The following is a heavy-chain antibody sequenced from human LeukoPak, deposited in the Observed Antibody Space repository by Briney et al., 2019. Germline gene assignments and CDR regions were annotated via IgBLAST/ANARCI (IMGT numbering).Heavy chain of an antibody. CDR3: AREPSHYDSSGYYYPLPVDY. CDR2: INPNSGGT. J-gene: IGHJ4*02. CDR1: GYTFTGYY. Sequence: ASVKVSCKASGYTFTGYYMHWVRQAPGQGLEWMGWINPNSGGTNYAQKFQGRVTMTRDTSISTAYMELSRLRSDYTAVYYCAREPSHYDSSGYYYPLPVDYWGQGTLVTVSS. D-gene: IGHD3-22*01. V-gene: IGHV1-2*02.